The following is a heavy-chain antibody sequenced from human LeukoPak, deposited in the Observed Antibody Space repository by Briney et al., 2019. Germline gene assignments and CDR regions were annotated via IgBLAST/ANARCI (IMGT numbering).Heavy chain of an antibody. CDR1: GGSITSYY. D-gene: IGHD2-21*02. Sequence: SETLSLTCAVSGGSITSYYWTWIRQPAGKGLEGIGRIYSTGSTNYNPSLKSRVTMSVDTSKRQFPLRLSSATAADTAVYYCARDGGYCGGDCFVDVWGKGTTVTVSS. V-gene: IGHV4-4*07. CDR2: IYSTGST. J-gene: IGHJ6*04. CDR3: ARDGGYCGGDCFVDV.